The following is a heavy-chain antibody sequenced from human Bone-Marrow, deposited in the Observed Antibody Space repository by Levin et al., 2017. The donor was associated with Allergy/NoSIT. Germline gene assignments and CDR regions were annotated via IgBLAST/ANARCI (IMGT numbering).Heavy chain of an antibody. Sequence: GGSLRLSCAASGFTFSSYGMHWVRQAPGKGLEWVAVIWYDGSNKYYADSVKGRFTISRDNSKNTLYLQMNSLRAEDTAVYYCASSIAAAVYYGMDGWGQGTTVTVSS. CDR1: GFTFSSYG. CDR3: ASSIAAAVYYGMDG. CDR2: IWYDGSNK. J-gene: IGHJ6*02. V-gene: IGHV3-33*01. D-gene: IGHD6-13*01.